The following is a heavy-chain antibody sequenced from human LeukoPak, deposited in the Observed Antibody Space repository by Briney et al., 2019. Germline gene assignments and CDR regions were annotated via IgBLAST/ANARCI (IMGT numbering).Heavy chain of an antibody. CDR3: ARGRPEWSGSGTYLND. J-gene: IGHJ4*02. Sequence: RGSLRLSCSASGFTISSYEMNWVRQTPGKGLECVSYISSTGTTITYADSVKGRFIISRDNAKNSLYLQMNSLRVEDTAVYFCARGRPEWSGSGTYLNDWGQGTLVTVSS. D-gene: IGHD3-10*01. V-gene: IGHV3-48*03. CDR1: GFTISSYE. CDR2: ISSTGTTI.